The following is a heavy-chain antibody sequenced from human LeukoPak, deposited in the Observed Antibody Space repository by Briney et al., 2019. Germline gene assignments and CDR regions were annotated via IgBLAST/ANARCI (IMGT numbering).Heavy chain of an antibody. D-gene: IGHD3-10*01. CDR1: GGTFSSYA. CDR3: ARPKYYYGSGSYVYFDY. J-gene: IGHJ4*02. V-gene: IGHV1-69*13. Sequence: ASVKVSCKASGGTFSSYAISWVLQAPGQGLEWMGGIIPIFGTANYAQKFQGRVTITADESTSTAYMELSSLRSEDTAVYYCARPKYYYGSGSYVYFDYWGQGTLVTVSS. CDR2: IIPIFGTA.